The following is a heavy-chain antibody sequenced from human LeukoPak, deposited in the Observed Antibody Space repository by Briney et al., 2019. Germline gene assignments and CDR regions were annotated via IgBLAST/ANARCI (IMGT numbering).Heavy chain of an antibody. CDR1: GFTVSSNY. CDR2: IYSGGST. V-gene: IGHV3-66*01. J-gene: IGHJ4*02. D-gene: IGHD3-9*01. Sequence: PGGSLRLSCAASGFTVSSNYMSWVRQAPGKGLEWVSAIYSGGSTYYADSVKGRFTISRDNSKNTLYLQMNSLRAEDTAVYYCARVTLDYDILTGYYLGMYYFGYWGQGTLVTVSS. CDR3: ARVTLDYDILTGYYLGMYYFGY.